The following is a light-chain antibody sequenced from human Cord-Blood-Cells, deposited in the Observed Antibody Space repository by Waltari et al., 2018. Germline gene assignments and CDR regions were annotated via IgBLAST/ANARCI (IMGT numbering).Light chain of an antibody. CDR1: QTVSSY. V-gene: IGKV3-11*01. J-gene: IGKJ4*01. CDR3: QQRSNWPLT. CDR2: VAS. Sequence: EIVLTQPPAPLPLFPGERATFPVRASQTVSSYLPWYQQKPGQAPRLIIYVASNRATGIPARFSGSGSGTDFTLTISSLEPEDFAVYYCQQRSNWPLTFGGGTKVEIK.